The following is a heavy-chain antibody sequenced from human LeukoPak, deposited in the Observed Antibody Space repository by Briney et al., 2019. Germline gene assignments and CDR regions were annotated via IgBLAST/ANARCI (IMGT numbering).Heavy chain of an antibody. CDR2: INPNSGGT. D-gene: IGHD1-20*01. Sequence: ASVKVSCKASGYTFTGYYMHWVRQAPGQGLEWMGRINPNSGGTNYAQKFQGRVTMTRDTSISTAYMELSRLRSDDTAVYYCARDGGCITGTTIVVGFDYWGQGTLVTVSS. J-gene: IGHJ4*02. CDR3: ARDGGCITGTTIVVGFDY. CDR1: GYTFTGYY. V-gene: IGHV1-2*06.